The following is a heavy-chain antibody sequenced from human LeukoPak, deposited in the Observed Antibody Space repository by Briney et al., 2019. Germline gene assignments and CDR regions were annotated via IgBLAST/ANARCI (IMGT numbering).Heavy chain of an antibody. V-gene: IGHV3-48*03. CDR3: ARESYSSGYYYDY. J-gene: IGHJ4*02. CDR1: GFTFSNYE. D-gene: IGHD3-22*01. CDR2: ISTNDRTT. Sequence: GGSLRLSCAASGFTFSNYEMNWVRQAPGKGLEWVAYISTNDRTTYYADSVKGRFTISRDNAKNSLYLHMNSLIAEDTAVYYCARESYSSGYYYDYWGQGTLVTVSS.